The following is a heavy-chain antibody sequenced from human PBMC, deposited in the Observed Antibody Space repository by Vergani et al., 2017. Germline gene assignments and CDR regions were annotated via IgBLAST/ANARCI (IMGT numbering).Heavy chain of an antibody. V-gene: IGHV3-21*01. J-gene: IGHJ6*03. Sequence: VHLVESGGGVVQPGRSLRLSCVVSGFTSSYYGMHWVRQAPGKGLEWVSSITSSGSYGYYADSVKGRFTISRDNAKDSLYLQMNSLRAEDTAVYYCARGANWNSFGSGYYMDVWGKGTTVTVSS. CDR2: ITSSGSYG. D-gene: IGHD1-7*01. CDR1: GFTSSYYG. CDR3: ARGANWNSFGSGYYMDV.